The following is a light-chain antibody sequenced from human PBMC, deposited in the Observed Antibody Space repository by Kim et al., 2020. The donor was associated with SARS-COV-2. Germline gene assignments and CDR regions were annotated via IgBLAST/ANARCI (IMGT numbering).Light chain of an antibody. J-gene: IGKJ1*01. CDR3: QQYNNWPSGT. CDR1: QSVSSN. V-gene: IGKV3-15*01. CDR2: GAS. Sequence: SPGDRATLSCRASQSVSSNLAWYQQKPGQAPRLLIYGASTRATGIPARFSGSGSGTEFTLTISSLQSEDFAVYYCQQYNNWPSGTFGQGTKVDIK.